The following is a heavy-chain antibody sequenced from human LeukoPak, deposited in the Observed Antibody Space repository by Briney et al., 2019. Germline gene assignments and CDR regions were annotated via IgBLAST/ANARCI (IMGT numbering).Heavy chain of an antibody. V-gene: IGHV1-46*01. CDR3: ARRSGSYFAFDI. J-gene: IGHJ3*02. CDR1: GYTFTSYY. Sequence: ASVKVSCKASGYTFTSYYMHWVRQAPGQGLEWMGIINPSGGSPSYAQKFQGRVTMTRDMSTSTVYMELSSLRSEDTAVYYCARRSGSYFAFDIWGQGTMVTVSS. D-gene: IGHD1-26*01. CDR2: INPSGGSP.